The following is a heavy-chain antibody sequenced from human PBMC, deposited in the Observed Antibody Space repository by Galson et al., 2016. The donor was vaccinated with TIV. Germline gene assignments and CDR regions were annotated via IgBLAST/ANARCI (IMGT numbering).Heavy chain of an antibody. CDR1: GFTFSNYE. Sequence: SLRLSCAASGFTFSNYEMNWVRQAPGKGLEWLSHISSSGGTIYGADSVKGRFTISRDNGKKSLFLQMKSLRVEDTAVYYCAGGSFRSSWTSIYSYYGMDVWGQGTTVTVSS. V-gene: IGHV3-48*03. CDR3: AGGSFRSSWTSIYSYYGMDV. D-gene: IGHD6-13*01. CDR2: ISSSGGTI. J-gene: IGHJ6*02.